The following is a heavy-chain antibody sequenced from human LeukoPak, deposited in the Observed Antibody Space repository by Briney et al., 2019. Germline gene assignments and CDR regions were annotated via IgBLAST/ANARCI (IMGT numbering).Heavy chain of an antibody. D-gene: IGHD1-14*01. Sequence: SETLSLTCTVSGGSISSYYWSWIRQPAGKGLEWIGRIYTSGSTNYNPSRKSRVTMSVDPSKNQFSLKLSSVTAADTAVYYCARERKVSPNWFDPWGQGTLVTVSS. V-gene: IGHV4-4*07. J-gene: IGHJ5*02. CDR3: ARERKVSPNWFDP. CDR2: IYTSGST. CDR1: GGSISSYY.